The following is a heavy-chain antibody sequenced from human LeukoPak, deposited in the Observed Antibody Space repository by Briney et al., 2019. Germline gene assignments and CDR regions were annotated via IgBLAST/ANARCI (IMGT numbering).Heavy chain of an antibody. D-gene: IGHD3-10*02. V-gene: IGHV4-59*08. Sequence: SETPSLTCTVSGGSISSHYWSWIRQPPGKGLEWTGYIYYSGSTNYNPSLKSRVTISVDTSKNQFSLKLSSVTAADTAVYYCASHSSYVSPFRSWGRGPLVTVSP. CDR2: IYYSGST. CDR3: ASHSSYVSPFRS. CDR1: GGSISSHY. J-gene: IGHJ5*02.